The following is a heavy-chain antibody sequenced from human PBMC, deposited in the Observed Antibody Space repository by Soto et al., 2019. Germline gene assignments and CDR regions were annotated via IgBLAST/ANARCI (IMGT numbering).Heavy chain of an antibody. J-gene: IGHJ1*01. V-gene: IGHV1-58*01. CDR3: ARDLTPLFGDYTPVEYFQH. Sequence: GASVKVSCKASGFTFTSSAVQWVRQARGQRLEWIGWIVVGSGNTNYAQKFQERVTITRDMSTSTAYMELSSLRSEDTAVYYCARDLTPLFGDYTPVEYFQHWGQGTLVTVS. CDR2: IVVGSGNT. CDR1: GFTFTSSA. D-gene: IGHD4-17*01.